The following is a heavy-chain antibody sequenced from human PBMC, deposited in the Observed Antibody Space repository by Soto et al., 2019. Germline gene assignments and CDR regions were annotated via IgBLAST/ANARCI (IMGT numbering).Heavy chain of an antibody. CDR2: IHYSGST. CDR1: GASISSLY. D-gene: IGHD2-15*01. CDR3: ARGGWSMDV. V-gene: IGHV4-59*11. Sequence: SETLSLTCSISGASISSLYWSWVRQPPGKGLEWIGYIHYSGSTNYNPSLKSRVTILVDTSKNQFSLRLSSVTAADTAVYYCARGGWSMDVWGQGTTVTVSS. J-gene: IGHJ6*02.